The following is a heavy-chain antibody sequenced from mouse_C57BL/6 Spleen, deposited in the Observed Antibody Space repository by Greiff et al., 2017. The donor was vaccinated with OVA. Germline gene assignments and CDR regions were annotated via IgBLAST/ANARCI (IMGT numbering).Heavy chain of an antibody. D-gene: IGHD2-5*01. Sequence: VQLQQPGAELVRPGSSVTLSCKASGYTFTSYWMHWVKQRPIQGLEWIGNIDPSDSETHYNQKFKDKATLTVDKSSSTAYMQLSSLTSEDSAVYYCARRSHYSWYFDVWGTGTTVTVSS. CDR3: ARRSHYSWYFDV. V-gene: IGHV1-52*01. CDR1: GYTFTSYW. CDR2: IDPSDSET. J-gene: IGHJ1*03.